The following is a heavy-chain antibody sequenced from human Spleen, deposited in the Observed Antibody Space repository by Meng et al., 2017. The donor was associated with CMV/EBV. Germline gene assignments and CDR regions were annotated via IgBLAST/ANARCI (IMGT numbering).Heavy chain of an antibody. CDR3: ARSEGGYCSSTSCSNWFDP. D-gene: IGHD2-2*01. CDR1: SGDYH. V-gene: IGHV4-30-4*08. J-gene: IGHJ5*02. CDR2: IYYSGST. Sequence: SGDYHWSWIRQPPGKGLEWIGYIYYSGSTYYDPSLKSRVTISEDTSKNQFSLKLSSVTAADTAVYYCARSEGGYCSSTSCSNWFDPWGQGTLVTVSS.